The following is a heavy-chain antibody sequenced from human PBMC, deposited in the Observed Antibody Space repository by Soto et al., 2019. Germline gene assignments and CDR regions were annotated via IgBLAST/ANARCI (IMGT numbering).Heavy chain of an antibody. D-gene: IGHD5-18*01. Sequence: QPGGSLRLSCAASGFTFSSYWMHWVRQASGRGLVWVSRISFDGSTTTYADSVKGRFTISRNNAKNTLYLQMNSLRAEDTAVYYCARGGANTAMANEYWGQGALVTVS. CDR2: ISFDGSTT. V-gene: IGHV3-74*01. CDR3: ARGGANTAMANEY. J-gene: IGHJ4*02. CDR1: GFTFSSYW.